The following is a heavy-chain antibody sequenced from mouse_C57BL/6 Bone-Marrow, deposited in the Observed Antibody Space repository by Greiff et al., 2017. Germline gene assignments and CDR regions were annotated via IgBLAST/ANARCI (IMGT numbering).Heavy chain of an antibody. V-gene: IGHV10-1*01. J-gene: IGHJ4*01. CDR1: GFSFNTYA. CDR3: GRQGYYYAMDY. CDR2: IRSKSNNYAT. Sequence: EVQVVESGGGLVQPKGSLKLSCAASGFSFNTYAMNWVRQAPGKGLEWVARIRSKSNNYATYYADSVKDRFTISRDDSESMLYLQMNKLKTEDTAMYYCGRQGYYYAMDYWGQGTSVTVSS.